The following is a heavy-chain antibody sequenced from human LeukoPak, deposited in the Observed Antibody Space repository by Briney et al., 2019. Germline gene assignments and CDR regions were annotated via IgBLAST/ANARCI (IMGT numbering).Heavy chain of an antibody. D-gene: IGHD2-2*01. V-gene: IGHV4-4*07. Sequence: PSETLSLTSTVSGGSISSYYWSWLRQPAGKGLEWIGRIYTSGSTNYNPSLKSRVTMSVDTSKTQFSLKLSSVTAADTAVYYCARDQSLGYCSSTSCYASDYWGQGTLVTVSS. CDR1: GGSISSYY. CDR3: ARDQSLGYCSSTSCYASDY. J-gene: IGHJ4*02. CDR2: IYTSGST.